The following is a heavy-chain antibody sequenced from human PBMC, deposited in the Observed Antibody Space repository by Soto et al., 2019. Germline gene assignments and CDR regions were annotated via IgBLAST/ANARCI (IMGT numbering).Heavy chain of an antibody. CDR2: IIPIFGTV. V-gene: IGHV1-69*12. CDR1: GGTFSNYP. D-gene: IGHD5-12*01. CDR3: ARGNHRWLQLWYFDL. Sequence: QVQLVQSGAEVKKPGSSVKVSCKASGGTFSNYPISWVRQAPGQGLEWMGGIIPIFGTVNYAQKFQGRVTITADESTSTASMGLSSLRSEDTAVYYCARGNHRWLQLWYFDLWGRGTLVTVSS. J-gene: IGHJ2*01.